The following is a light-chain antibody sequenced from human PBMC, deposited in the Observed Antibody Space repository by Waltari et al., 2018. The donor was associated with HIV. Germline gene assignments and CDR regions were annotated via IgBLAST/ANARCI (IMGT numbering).Light chain of an antibody. CDR3: SSYTGSSTLYV. J-gene: IGLJ1*01. CDR1: SSDVGRYNY. V-gene: IGLV2-14*01. Sequence: QSALTQPASVSGSPGQSITISCTGTSSDVGRYNYVSWYQQHPGKAPKHMIYEVSNRPSGVSNRFSGSKSGNTASLTISGLQAEDEADYYCSSYTGSSTLYVFGTGTKVTVI. CDR2: EVS.